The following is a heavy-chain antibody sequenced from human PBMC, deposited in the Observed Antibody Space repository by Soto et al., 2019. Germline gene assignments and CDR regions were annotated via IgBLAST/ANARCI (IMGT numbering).Heavy chain of an antibody. CDR3: AEGGQLLSVVGGY. CDR1: GFTFDDYA. D-gene: IGHD2-2*01. CDR2: ISWNSGSI. V-gene: IGHV3-9*01. Sequence: EVQLVESGGGLVQPGRSLRLSCAASGFTFDDYAMHWVRQAPGKGLEWVSGISWNSGSIGYADSVKGRFTISRDNAKKSLYLQMSSLGAEDTALYYCAEGGQLLSVVGGYWGQGTLVSVSS. J-gene: IGHJ4*02.